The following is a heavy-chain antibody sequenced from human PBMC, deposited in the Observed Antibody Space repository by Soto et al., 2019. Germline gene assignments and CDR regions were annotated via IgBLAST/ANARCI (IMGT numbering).Heavy chain of an antibody. CDR3: AKGGEGSCSKTSCLYFSDS. J-gene: IGHJ4*02. Sequence: VQLLDSGGGLVQPGGSLRLSCAASGFTFSTYAMSWVRQAPGKGLAWVSTISDSHSTYYANSVKGRFTIYRDNSRNTLYLQMNSLRVEDTAVYYCAKGGEGSCSKTSCLYFSDSWGQGTLVTVSS. CDR2: ISDSHST. V-gene: IGHV3-23*01. CDR1: GFTFSTYA. D-gene: IGHD2-2*01.